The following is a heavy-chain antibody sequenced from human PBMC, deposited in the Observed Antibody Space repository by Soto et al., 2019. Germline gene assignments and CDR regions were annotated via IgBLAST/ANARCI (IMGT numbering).Heavy chain of an antibody. Sequence: GESLKISCKGSGYSFTSYWISWVRQMPGKGLEWMGRIDPSDSYTNYSPSFQGHVTISADKSISTAYLQWSSLKASDTAMYYCARHGRGSSSWYGDPYYYYGMDVWGQGTTVTVSS. CDR3: ARHGRGSSSWYGDPYYYYGMDV. V-gene: IGHV5-10-1*01. J-gene: IGHJ6*02. D-gene: IGHD6-13*01. CDR2: IDPSDSYT. CDR1: GYSFTSYW.